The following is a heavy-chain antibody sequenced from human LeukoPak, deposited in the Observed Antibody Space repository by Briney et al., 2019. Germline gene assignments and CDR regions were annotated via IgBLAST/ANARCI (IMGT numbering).Heavy chain of an antibody. CDR3: AKTLRGGTMRYFDY. CDR2: ISGSGGST. CDR1: GFTFSSYA. J-gene: IGHJ4*02. V-gene: IGHV3-23*01. D-gene: IGHD3-16*01. Sequence: PGGSLRLSCAASGFTFSSYAMSWVRQAPGKGLEWVSAISGSGGSTYYADSVKGRFTISGDNSKNTLYLQMNSLRAEDTAVYYCAKTLRGGTMRYFDYWGQGTLVTVSS.